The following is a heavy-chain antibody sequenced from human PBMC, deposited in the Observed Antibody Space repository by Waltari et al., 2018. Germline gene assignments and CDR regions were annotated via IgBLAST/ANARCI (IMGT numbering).Heavy chain of an antibody. CDR1: GGTFSSYA. D-gene: IGHD6-25*01. V-gene: IGHV1-69*14. J-gene: IGHJ4*02. CDR3: ARGRAEVTAYYLDY. CDR2: IIPIFGTA. Sequence: QVQLVQSGAEVKKPGSSVKVSCKASGGTFSSYAISWVRQAPGQGREWMGGIIPIFGTANYAQKFQGRVTITADKSTGTAYMERGSLRSEDTAVYYCARGRAEVTAYYLDYWGQGTLVTVSS.